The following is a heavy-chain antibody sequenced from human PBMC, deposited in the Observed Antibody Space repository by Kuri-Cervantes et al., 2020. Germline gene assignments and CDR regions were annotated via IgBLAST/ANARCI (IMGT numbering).Heavy chain of an antibody. J-gene: IGHJ4*02. CDR2: IWYDGSNK. CDR3: ARDSGFGIFGVVTYYFDY. Sequence: GESLKISCAASGFTFSSYGMHWVRQAPGKGLEWVAVIWYDGSNKYYADSVKGRFTISRDNSKNTLYLQMNSLRAEDTAVYYCARDSGFGIFGVVTYYFDYWGQGTLVTVSS. D-gene: IGHD3-3*01. CDR1: GFTFSSYG. V-gene: IGHV3-33*01.